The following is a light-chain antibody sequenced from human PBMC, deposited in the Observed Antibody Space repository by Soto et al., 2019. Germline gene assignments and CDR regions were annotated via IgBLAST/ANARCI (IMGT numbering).Light chain of an antibody. Sequence: QSVLTQPPSVSGAPGQRVTISCTGSSSNIGPTYDVHWYQQLPGTAPKLLIYANTNRPSGVPDRCSGSKSGTSASLAITGLQAEDEADYFCQSYDSSLSGYVFGTGTKVTVL. CDR3: QSYDSSLSGYV. J-gene: IGLJ1*01. CDR2: ANT. V-gene: IGLV1-40*01. CDR1: SSNIGPTYD.